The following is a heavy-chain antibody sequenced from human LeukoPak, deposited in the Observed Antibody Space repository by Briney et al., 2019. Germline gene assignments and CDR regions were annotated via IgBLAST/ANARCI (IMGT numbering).Heavy chain of an antibody. J-gene: IGHJ4*02. V-gene: IGHV3-48*01. Sequence: GGAPGLPRGTSGIPFRCYYLNWVRPAPGEGAEWVSSISSSSSTIYYADSVKGRFTISRGNAKNSLYLQMNSLRAEDTAVYYCARLNPQAGYYWGQGTLVTVSS. D-gene: IGHD6-19*01. CDR2: ISSSSSTI. CDR1: GIPFRCYY. CDR3: ARLNPQAGYY.